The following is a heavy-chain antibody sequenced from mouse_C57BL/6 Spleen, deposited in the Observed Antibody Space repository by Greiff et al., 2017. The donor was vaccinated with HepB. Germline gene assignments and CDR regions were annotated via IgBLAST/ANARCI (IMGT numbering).Heavy chain of an antibody. V-gene: IGHV1-82*01. D-gene: IGHD1-1*01. J-gene: IGHJ2*01. CDR3: ARRLYGSDFDY. Sequence: QVQLKQSGPELVKPGASVKISCKASGYAFSSSWMNWVKQRPGKGLEWIGRIYPGDGDTNYNGKFKGKATLTADKSSSTAYMQLSSLTSEDSAVYFGARRLYGSDFDYWGQGTTLTVSS. CDR2: IYPGDGDT. CDR1: GYAFSSSW.